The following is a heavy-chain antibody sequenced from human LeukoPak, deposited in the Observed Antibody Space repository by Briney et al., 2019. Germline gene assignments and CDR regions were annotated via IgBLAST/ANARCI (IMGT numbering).Heavy chain of an antibody. D-gene: IGHD3-10*01. J-gene: IGHJ6*02. Sequence: GGSLRLSCAASGFTFRSYAMSWVRQAPGKGLEWVSAIIGSGGSTYYADSVKGRFTISRDNSKNTLYLQMNSLRAEDTAVYYCAKQVDYGSGSPNYYYYGMDVWGQGTTVTVSS. CDR3: AKQVDYGSGSPNYYYYGMDV. CDR1: GFTFRSYA. CDR2: IIGSGGST. V-gene: IGHV3-23*01.